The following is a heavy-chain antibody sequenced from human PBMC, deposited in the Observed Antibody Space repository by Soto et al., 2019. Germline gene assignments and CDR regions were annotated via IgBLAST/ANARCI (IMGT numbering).Heavy chain of an antibody. CDR3: ARLGGYYQSLDT. CDR1: GGSISSSNW. D-gene: IGHD3-22*01. J-gene: IGHJ5*02. V-gene: IGHV4-4*02. Sequence: PSETLSLTCAVSGGSISSSNWWSWVRQPPGKGLEWIGYVYYTGTTTYSPSLKSRVTISVDTSMNQISLKLSSVTAADTAFYYCARLGGYYQSLDTWGQGTLVTVSS. CDR2: VYYTGTT.